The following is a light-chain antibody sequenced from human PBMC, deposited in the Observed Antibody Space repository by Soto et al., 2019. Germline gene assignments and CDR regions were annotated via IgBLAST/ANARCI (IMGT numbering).Light chain of an antibody. J-gene: IGKJ3*01. Sequence: DIQMTQSPSSLSASVGDRITITCRASQSISRYLNWYQHKPGKAPKLLINAASSLERGVPSRFSGSGSGTEFTLTISSVQPEDFATYYCQQNYSPVFSFGPGTKVDIK. CDR3: QQNYSPVFS. V-gene: IGKV1-39*01. CDR1: QSISRY. CDR2: AAS.